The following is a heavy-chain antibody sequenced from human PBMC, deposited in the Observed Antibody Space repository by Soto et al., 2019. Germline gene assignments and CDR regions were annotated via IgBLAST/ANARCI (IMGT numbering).Heavy chain of an antibody. Sequence: ASVKVSFKASGYAFTSYGIRWVRQAPGQGLEWMGCIITYNGNTNYAQKLQGRVTMTTDTSTSTAYMELRSLRSDDTAVYYCARVDSPGYCSGISCYTDYWGQGTLVTVSS. D-gene: IGHD2-2*02. CDR3: ARVDSPGYCSGISCYTDY. J-gene: IGHJ4*02. V-gene: IGHV1-18*01. CDR2: IITYNGNT. CDR1: GYAFTSYG.